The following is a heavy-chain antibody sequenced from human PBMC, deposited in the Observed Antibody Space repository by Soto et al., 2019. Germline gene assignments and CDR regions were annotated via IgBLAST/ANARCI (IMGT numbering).Heavy chain of an antibody. Sequence: QVQLQESGPGLVKPSQTLSLTCTVSGGSINSGGYCWSWIRQHPGKGLDWIGCISYGGSTSYNPSLKSRVTLSVDTSKNQFSLKLTSVTAAARAVYYCSRGILVWGQGALITVSS. CDR1: GGSINSGGYC. D-gene: IGHD5-18*01. J-gene: IGHJ4*02. V-gene: IGHV4-31*03. CDR3: SRGILV. CDR2: ISYGGST.